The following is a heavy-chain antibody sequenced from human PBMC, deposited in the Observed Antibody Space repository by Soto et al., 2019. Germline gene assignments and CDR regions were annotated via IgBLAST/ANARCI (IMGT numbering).Heavy chain of an antibody. CDR3: ARDRPGDEGDGFDI. CDR2: LYSGGST. Sequence: EVQLVETGGGLIQPGGSLRLSCAASGLTVSSNYMNWVRQAPGKGLEWVSVLYSGGSTHYAGSVKGRFIISRDHSKNTLYLQMNSLRVEDTAVYYCARDRPGDEGDGFDIWGHGTMVTVSS. V-gene: IGHV3-53*02. CDR1: GLTVSSNY. D-gene: IGHD3-10*01. J-gene: IGHJ3*02.